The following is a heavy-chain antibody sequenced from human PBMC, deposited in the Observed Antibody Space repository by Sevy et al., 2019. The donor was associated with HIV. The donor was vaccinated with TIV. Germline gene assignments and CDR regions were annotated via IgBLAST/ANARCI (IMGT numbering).Heavy chain of an antibody. CDR2: ISPHNGDT. D-gene: IGHD2-15*01. J-gene: IGHJ4*02. CDR3: ARAYCSGGRCYSLAY. CDR1: GYTFSTYR. V-gene: IGHV1-18*01. Sequence: ASVKVSCKVSGYTFSTYRITWVRQAPGRGLEWMGWISPHNGDTNYAQKLQGRVTMITDTSTSTAYMELRSLGSDDTAVYYCARAYCSGGRCYSLAYWGQGTLVTVSS.